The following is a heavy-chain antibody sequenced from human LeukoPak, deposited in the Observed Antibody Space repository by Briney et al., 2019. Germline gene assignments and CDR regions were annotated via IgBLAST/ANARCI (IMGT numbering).Heavy chain of an antibody. Sequence: ASVKVSCKAPGYTFTSYAMHWVRQAPGQRLEWMGWINAGNGNTKYSQKFQGRVTITRDTSASTAYMELSSLRSEDTAVYYCARAGYSSSWYVSTRPFDYWGQGTLVTVSS. D-gene: IGHD6-13*01. CDR3: ARAGYSSSWYVSTRPFDY. V-gene: IGHV1-3*01. CDR1: GYTFTSYA. J-gene: IGHJ4*02. CDR2: INAGNGNT.